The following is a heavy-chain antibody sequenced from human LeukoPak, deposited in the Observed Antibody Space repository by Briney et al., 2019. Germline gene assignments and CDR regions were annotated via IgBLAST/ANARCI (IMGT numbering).Heavy chain of an antibody. D-gene: IGHD3-10*02. CDR2: ISPSGGGT. J-gene: IGHJ6*04. CDR1: GFTFSSYG. Sequence: GGSLRLSCAASGFTFSSYGMNWVRQAPGKGLEWISGISPSGGGTYYADFVKGRFTISRDNAKNSLYLQMNSLRAEDTAVYYCAELGITMIGGVWGKGTTVTISS. V-gene: IGHV3-23*01. CDR3: AELGITMIGGV.